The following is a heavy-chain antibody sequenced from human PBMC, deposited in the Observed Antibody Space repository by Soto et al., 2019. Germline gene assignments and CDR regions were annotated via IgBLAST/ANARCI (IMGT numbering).Heavy chain of an antibody. CDR3: ARDDLNRGGKYFDY. J-gene: IGHJ4*02. CDR2: ISTDRGDT. CDR1: GYSFTTHD. Sequence: ASVKVSCKASGYSFTTHDITWLRQAPGKGLEWVGGISTDRGDTIYPQNLQGRVTMTTDSSTSTVYMELKSLRSDDTAVYYWARDDLNRGGKYFDYWGQGTLVTVSS. V-gene: IGHV1-18*01. D-gene: IGHD2-15*01.